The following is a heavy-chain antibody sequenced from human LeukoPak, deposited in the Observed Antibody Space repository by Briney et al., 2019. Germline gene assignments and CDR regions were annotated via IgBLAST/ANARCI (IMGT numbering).Heavy chain of an antibody. Sequence: ASVKVSCKASGYTFTSYYMHWVRQAPGQGLAWMGVINPSGGTTSYAQKSQGRVTMTRDTSTTTVYMELNSLRSEDTAVYYCARAYNWNDRFDYWGQGTLVTVSS. V-gene: IGHV1-46*01. CDR1: GYTFTSYY. D-gene: IGHD1-20*01. J-gene: IGHJ4*02. CDR3: ARAYNWNDRFDY. CDR2: INPSGGTT.